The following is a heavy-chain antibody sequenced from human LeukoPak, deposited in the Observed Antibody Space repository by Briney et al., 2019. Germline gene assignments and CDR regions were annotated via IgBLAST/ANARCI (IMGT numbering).Heavy chain of an antibody. J-gene: IGHJ6*02. CDR1: GGTFSSYA. Sequence: GASVKVSCKASGGTFSSYAISWVRQAPGQGLEWMGRIIPILGIATYAQKFQGRVTITADKSTSTAYMELSSLRSEDTAVYYCARAQSVDGCSSTSCYSPFIYYYGMDVWGQGTTVTVSS. D-gene: IGHD2-2*01. CDR3: ARAQSVDGCSSTSCYSPFIYYYGMDV. V-gene: IGHV1-69*04. CDR2: IIPILGIA.